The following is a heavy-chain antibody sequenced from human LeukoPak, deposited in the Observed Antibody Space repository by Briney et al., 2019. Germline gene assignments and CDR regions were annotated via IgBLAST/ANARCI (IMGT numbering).Heavy chain of an antibody. CDR1: GFTFSSYA. V-gene: IGHV3-23*01. J-gene: IGHJ4*02. D-gene: IGHD6-19*01. CDR2: ISGSGGST. Sequence: PGGSLRLSCAASGFTFSSYAMSWVRQAPGKGLEWVSAISGSGGSTYYADSVKGRFTISRDNSKNTLYLQMNSLRAEDTAVYYCAKDRGLGVAGTLFDYWGQGALVTVSS. CDR3: AKDRGLGVAGTLFDY.